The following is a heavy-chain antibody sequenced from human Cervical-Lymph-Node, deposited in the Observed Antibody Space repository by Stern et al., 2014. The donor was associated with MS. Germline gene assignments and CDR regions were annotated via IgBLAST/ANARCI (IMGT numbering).Heavy chain of an antibody. V-gene: IGHV5-51*01. Sequence: VQLVESGAEVKKPGESLKISCRTSGYSFTDYWVAWVRLVPGKGLEWVGIMYPDHSDTRYSPSFQGQVTMSADTSTSIPYLQWSSLRASDTAIYYCARQLELRGWFDPWGPGTLVTVSS. J-gene: IGHJ5*02. CDR1: GYSFTDYW. D-gene: IGHD1-7*01. CDR2: MYPDHSDT. CDR3: ARQLELRGWFDP.